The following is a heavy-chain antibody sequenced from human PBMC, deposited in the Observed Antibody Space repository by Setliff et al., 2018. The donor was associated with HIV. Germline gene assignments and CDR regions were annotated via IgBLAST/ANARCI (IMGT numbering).Heavy chain of an antibody. CDR2: MFYSGST. D-gene: IGHD3-16*01. CDR3: ARFYDYYGHRLDY. CDR1: GGSINSGSYY. J-gene: IGHJ4*02. V-gene: IGHV4-39*01. Sequence: PSETLSLTCTVSGGSINSGSYYWGWIRQPPEKGLEWIGTMFYSGSTYYNPSLKSRVTIFIDTSKNQFSLRLSSVTAADTAVYYCARFYDYYGHRLDYWGQGTQVTVPQ.